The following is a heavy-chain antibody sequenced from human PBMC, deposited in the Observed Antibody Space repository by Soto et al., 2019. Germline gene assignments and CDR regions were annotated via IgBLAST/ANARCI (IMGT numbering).Heavy chain of an antibody. V-gene: IGHV3-23*01. Sequence: GGSLRLSCAASGFSFSSYAMSWVRQAPSQGLEWVSSITTRGGRTYYADSVRGRFTISRGNFANALYLEMNSLRAEDTAIYYCAKXYYYDPSGPYSDLYFDSWGQGTLVTVSS. J-gene: IGHJ4*02. CDR1: GFSFSSYA. CDR3: AKXYYYDPSGPYSDLYFDS. CDR2: ITTRGGRT. D-gene: IGHD3-22*01.